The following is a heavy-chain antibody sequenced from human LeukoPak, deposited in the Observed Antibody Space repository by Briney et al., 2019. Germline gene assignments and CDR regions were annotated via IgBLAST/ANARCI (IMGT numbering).Heavy chain of an antibody. CDR1: GYTFTSYA. CDR2: INAGNGNT. D-gene: IGHD2-2*01. V-gene: IGHV1-3*01. J-gene: IGHJ5*02. Sequence: GASVKVSCKASGYTFTSYAMHWVRQAPGQRLEWMGWINAGNGNTKYSQKFQGRVTITRDTSASTADMELSSLRSEDTAVYYCARGLVDCSSTSCYGGNWFDPWGQGTLVTVSS. CDR3: ARGLVDCSSTSCYGGNWFDP.